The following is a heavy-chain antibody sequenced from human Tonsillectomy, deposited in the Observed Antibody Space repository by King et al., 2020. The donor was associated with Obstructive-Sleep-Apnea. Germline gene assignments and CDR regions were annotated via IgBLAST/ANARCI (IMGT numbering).Heavy chain of an antibody. CDR2: ISGSGSST. CDR1: GFSFSTYA. J-gene: IGHJ5*02. Sequence: VQLVESGGGLVQPGGSLRLSCAASGFSFSTYAMSWVRQAPGKGLEWVSAISGSGSSTYDADSVKGRFTISRDNSKNTLYLQMNSLRAEDTAVYYCAKGGPGWYVELDRFDPWGQGTLVTVSS. D-gene: IGHD6-19*01. CDR3: AKGGPGWYVELDRFDP. V-gene: IGHV3-23*04.